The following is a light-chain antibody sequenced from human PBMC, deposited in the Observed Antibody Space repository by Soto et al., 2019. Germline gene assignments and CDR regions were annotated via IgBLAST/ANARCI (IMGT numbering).Light chain of an antibody. CDR3: QRYGISHAWT. CDR1: QSLSSNY. J-gene: IGKJ1*01. CDR2: GTS. V-gene: IGKV3-20*01. Sequence: TRVPGSQSVSLGGRRIITNKTIQSLSSNYLAWYQQKPGQAPRLLIYGTSTRATGIPDRFSGSGSGTYFTLTISRLEPEDSAVYCCQRYGISHAWTLGQGTKVDI.